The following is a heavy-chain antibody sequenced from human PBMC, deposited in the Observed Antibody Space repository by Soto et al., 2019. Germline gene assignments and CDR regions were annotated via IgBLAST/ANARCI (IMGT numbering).Heavy chain of an antibody. V-gene: IGHV4-31*03. Sequence: SETLSLTCTVSGVSISSGGYYWGWIRQHAGKGLEWIGNIYHSGSTKYNPSLQSRVTMSLDTSKNQFSLRLESVTAADTAVYYCARGQRFSDWFDPWGQGTLVTVSS. CDR1: GVSISSGGYY. J-gene: IGHJ5*02. CDR2: IYHSGST. CDR3: ARGQRFSDWFDP. D-gene: IGHD3-3*01.